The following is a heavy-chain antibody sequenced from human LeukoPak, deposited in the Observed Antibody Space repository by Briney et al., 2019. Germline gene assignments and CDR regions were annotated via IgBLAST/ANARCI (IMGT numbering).Heavy chain of an antibody. CDR1: GFTFSSYS. D-gene: IGHD1-26*01. Sequence: GGSLRLSCAASGFTFSSYSMNWVRQAPGKGLEWVSSISSSSYIYYADSVKGRFTISRDNAKNSLYLQMNSLRAEDTAVYYCARSREVGATIYYYGMDVWGQGTTVTVSS. CDR2: ISSSSYI. V-gene: IGHV3-21*01. J-gene: IGHJ6*02. CDR3: ARSREVGATIYYYGMDV.